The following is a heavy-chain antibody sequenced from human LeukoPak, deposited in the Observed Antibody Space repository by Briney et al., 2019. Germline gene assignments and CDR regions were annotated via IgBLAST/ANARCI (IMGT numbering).Heavy chain of an antibody. J-gene: IGHJ6*02. Sequence: SETLSLTCTVSGYSISSGYYWGWIRQPPGKGLEWIGCIYHSGSTYYNPSLKSRVTISVDTSKNQFSLKLSSVTAADTAVYYCARGTTVPPGGMDVWGQGTTVTVSS. CDR2: IYHSGST. V-gene: IGHV4-38-2*02. D-gene: IGHD4-17*01. CDR1: GYSISSGYY. CDR3: ARGTTVPPGGMDV.